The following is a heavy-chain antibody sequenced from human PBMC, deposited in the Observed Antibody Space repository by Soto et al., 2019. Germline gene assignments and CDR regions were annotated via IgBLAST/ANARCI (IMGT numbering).Heavy chain of an antibody. Sequence: QVQLQESGPGLVKPSQTLSLTCTVSGGSISSGGYYWSWIRQHPGKGLEWIGYIYYSGSTSYNPCLMNRHTTSVDTSKNQFSLKLRSLIAAATAVSYFARGIIHWGQGTLVTVSS. CDR3: ARGIIH. CDR2: IYYSGST. CDR1: GGSISSGGYY. V-gene: IGHV4-31*03. J-gene: IGHJ4*02.